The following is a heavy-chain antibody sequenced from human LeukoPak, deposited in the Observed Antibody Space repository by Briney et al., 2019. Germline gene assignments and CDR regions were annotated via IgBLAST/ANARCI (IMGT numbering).Heavy chain of an antibody. J-gene: IGHJ2*01. CDR1: GGSIIRSDYY. CDR2: ISYSGST. D-gene: IGHD3-22*01. Sequence: PSETLSLTCTVSGGSIIRSDYYWDWIRQPPGKGLEWIGTISYSGSTYYNPSLNSRVTMSADTSKNQFSLKLSSVTAADTAMYYCARDPLSYDSSGYYGQDWFFDLWGRGTLVTVSS. CDR3: ARDPLSYDSSGYYGQDWFFDL. V-gene: IGHV4-39*02.